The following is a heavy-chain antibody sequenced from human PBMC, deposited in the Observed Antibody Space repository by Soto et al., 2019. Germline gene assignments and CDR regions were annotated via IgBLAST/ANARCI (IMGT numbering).Heavy chain of an antibody. CDR2: ISYDGSNK. D-gene: IGHD3-22*01. Sequence: QVQLVESGGGVVQPGRSLRLSCAASGFTFSSYAMHWVRQAPGKGLEWVAVISYDGSNKYYADSVKGRFTISRDNSKNTLYLQMNSLRGEDTAVYYCARGYHYDSSGYLYWGQGTLVTVSS. CDR3: ARGYHYDSSGYLY. CDR1: GFTFSSYA. V-gene: IGHV3-30-3*01. J-gene: IGHJ4*02.